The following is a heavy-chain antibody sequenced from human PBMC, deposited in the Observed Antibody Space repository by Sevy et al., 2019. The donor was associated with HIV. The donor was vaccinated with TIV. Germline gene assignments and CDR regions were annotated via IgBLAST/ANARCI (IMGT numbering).Heavy chain of an antibody. J-gene: IGHJ2*01. CDR2: ITSESGYI. CDR3: ARDRVQPSHWYFDL. CDR1: GFTSSNSN. D-gene: IGHD3-10*01. V-gene: IGHV3-21*01. Sequence: GGSLRLSCAGAGFTSSNSNMNWVRQAPGKGLQWVSSITSESGYIYYADSVKGRFIISRDNAKNSVYLQMNSLRADDTAVYYCARDRVQPSHWYFDLWGRGTLVTVSS.